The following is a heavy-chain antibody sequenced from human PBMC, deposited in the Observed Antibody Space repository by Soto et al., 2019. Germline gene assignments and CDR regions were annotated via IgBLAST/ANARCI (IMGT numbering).Heavy chain of an antibody. CDR2: ISYDGSNK. Sequence: GSLRLSCAASGFTFSSYAMHWVRQAPGKGLEWVAVISYDGSNKYYADSVKGRFTISRDNSKNTLYLQMNSLRAEDTAVYYCARGRGVTTLLSDAFDIWGQGTMVTVSS. V-gene: IGHV3-30-3*01. CDR1: GFTFSSYA. CDR3: ARGRGVTTLLSDAFDI. D-gene: IGHD4-17*01. J-gene: IGHJ3*02.